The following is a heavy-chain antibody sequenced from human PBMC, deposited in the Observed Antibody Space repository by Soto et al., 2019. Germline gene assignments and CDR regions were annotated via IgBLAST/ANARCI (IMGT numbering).Heavy chain of an antibody. CDR3: AKGLLAIVGTTLPRDAFNI. D-gene: IGHD1-26*01. V-gene: IGHV3-30*18. CDR1: GFSFTTYV. CDR2: ISHDGSYK. Sequence: GGSLRLSCAASGFSFTTYVTHWVRQAPGKGLEWVAVISHDGSYKYYGDAVKGRFTISRDTSKNAVYLEMNSLRPEDTAVYYCAKGLLAIVGTTLPRDAFNIWGQGTMVTVSS. J-gene: IGHJ3*02.